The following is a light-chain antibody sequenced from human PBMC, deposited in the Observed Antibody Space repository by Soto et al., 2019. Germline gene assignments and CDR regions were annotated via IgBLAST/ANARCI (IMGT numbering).Light chain of an antibody. CDR2: LGS. CDR1: QSLLQSNGNHY. Sequence: DIVLTQSPLSLPVTPGEPASISCRSSQSLLQSNGNHYLDWYLQKTGQSPQVLIYLGSNRASGVPDRFIGSGSGTDFTLKISRVEAEDVWVYYCMQALHTPWTFGQGTKVEIK. V-gene: IGKV2-28*01. J-gene: IGKJ1*01. CDR3: MQALHTPWT.